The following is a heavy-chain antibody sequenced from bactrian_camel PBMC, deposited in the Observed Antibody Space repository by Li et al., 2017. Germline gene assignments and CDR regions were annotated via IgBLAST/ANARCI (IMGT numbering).Heavy chain of an antibody. Sequence: HVQLVESGGGSVEAGGSLRLSCLVSRDIYITHTYSTTCMGWFRQAPGKQREGVAAIYTIGGNTFYADSVKGRFTISQDNAKNTVTLQMNSLKPEDTAVYSCATVLQGTLCRWENFGYWGQGTQVTVS. V-gene: IGHV3S54*01. CDR1: RDIYITHTYSTTC. J-gene: IGHJ6*01. CDR2: IYTIGGNT. D-gene: IGHD1*01. CDR3: ATVLQGTLCRWENFGY.